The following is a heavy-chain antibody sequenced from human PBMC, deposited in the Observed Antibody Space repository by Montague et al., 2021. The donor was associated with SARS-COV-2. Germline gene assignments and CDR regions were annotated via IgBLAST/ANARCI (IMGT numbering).Heavy chain of an antibody. V-gene: IGHV4-39*01. Sequence: SETLSLTCTVSGGSIRSSSYYWGWIRQPPGRGLEWIGSIYYSGSTYYNPSLKSRVTISVDTLKNQFSLKLSSVTAAGTAVYYCARHRITIFLGRMSDYWGQGTLVTVSS. D-gene: IGHD3-9*01. CDR1: GGSIRSSSYY. CDR3: ARHRITIFLGRMSDY. CDR2: IYYSGST. J-gene: IGHJ4*02.